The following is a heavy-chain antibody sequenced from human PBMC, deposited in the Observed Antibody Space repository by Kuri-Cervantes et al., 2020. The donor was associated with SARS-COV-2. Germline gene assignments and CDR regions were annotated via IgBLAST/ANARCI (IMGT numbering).Heavy chain of an antibody. CDR2: ISYDGSDK. Sequence: GESLKISCTGSEFPFSRYAMHWVRQAPGKGLEWVAVISYDGSDKYYSDSVKGRFTISRDNAKNSLYLQMNSLRAEDTAVYYCARDLGYCSSTSCYEGHYMDVWGKGTTVTVSS. V-gene: IGHV3-30*04. J-gene: IGHJ6*03. CDR3: ARDLGYCSSTSCYEGHYMDV. D-gene: IGHD2-2*01. CDR1: EFPFSRYA.